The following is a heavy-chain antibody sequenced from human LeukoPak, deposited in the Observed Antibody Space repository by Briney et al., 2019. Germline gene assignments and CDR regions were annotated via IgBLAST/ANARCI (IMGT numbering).Heavy chain of an antibody. J-gene: IGHJ4*02. CDR3: ARGRPFGGGFHLDY. CDR2: IYYSGST. Sequence: PSETLSLTCIISGDSSTSDSYYGGWVRQPPGKGLEWIGNIYYSGSTYYSPSLKSRVTMSVDTSKNQFFLKLSSVTAADTAVYYCARGRPFGGGFHLDYWGQGTLVTVSA. CDR1: GDSSTSDSYY. V-gene: IGHV4-39*02. D-gene: IGHD1-26*01.